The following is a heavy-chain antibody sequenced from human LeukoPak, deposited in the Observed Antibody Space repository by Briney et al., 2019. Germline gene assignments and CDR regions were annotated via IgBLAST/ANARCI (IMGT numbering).Heavy chain of an antibody. J-gene: IGHJ4*02. V-gene: IGHV3-30*03. D-gene: IGHD1-1*01. CDR1: GFTFSSYA. CDR3: ARESNGLDY. Sequence: GGSLRLSCAASGFTFSSYAMSWVRQAPGKGLEWVAAMTYDGSNIYYADSVKGRFTISRDNSKNTLYLQMNSLRTEDTAVYYCARESNGLDYWGQGTLVTVSS. CDR2: MTYDGSNI.